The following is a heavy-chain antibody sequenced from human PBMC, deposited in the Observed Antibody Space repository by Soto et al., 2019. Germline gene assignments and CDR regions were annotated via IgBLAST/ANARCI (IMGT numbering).Heavy chain of an antibody. CDR3: ARGGWFGEFLPFDY. CDR2: ISYDGSNK. D-gene: IGHD3-10*01. J-gene: IGHJ4*02. V-gene: IGHV3-30-3*01. CDR1: GITFSSYS. Sequence: QVQLVESGGGVVQPGRSLRLSCAASGITFSSYSMHWVRQAPGKGLEWVTVISYDGSNKYYADSVKGRFTISRDNSKNTLYLQMNSLRAEDTAVYYCARGGWFGEFLPFDYWGQGTLVTVSS.